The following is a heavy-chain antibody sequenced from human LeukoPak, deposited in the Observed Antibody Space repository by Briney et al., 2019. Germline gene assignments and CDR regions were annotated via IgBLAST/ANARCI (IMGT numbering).Heavy chain of an antibody. J-gene: IGHJ4*02. CDR3: ARDLDTGNYFFAY. V-gene: IGHV3-48*04. D-gene: IGHD3-9*01. Sequence: GGSLRLSCAASGFSFGSYGLSWVRQAPGKGLQWISYISGYSGPAYYADSVEGRFTISRDNAKNSVFLQMNSLRAEDTAVSYCARDLDTGNYFFAYWGQGTPVIVSS. CDR2: ISGYSGPA. CDR1: GFSFGSYG.